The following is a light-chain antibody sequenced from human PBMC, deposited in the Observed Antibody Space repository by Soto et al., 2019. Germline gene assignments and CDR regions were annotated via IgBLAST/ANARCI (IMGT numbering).Light chain of an antibody. Sequence: EIVLTQSPGTLSLSPGERATLSCRASQSVSSSYLAWYQQKPGQAPRLLIYGASSRATGIPDRFSGSGSGTDVTLNISRLEPEDFAVYYCQQCGSTPNTFGQGTKLEIK. J-gene: IGKJ2*01. CDR2: GAS. CDR3: QQCGSTPNT. V-gene: IGKV3-20*01. CDR1: QSVSSSY.